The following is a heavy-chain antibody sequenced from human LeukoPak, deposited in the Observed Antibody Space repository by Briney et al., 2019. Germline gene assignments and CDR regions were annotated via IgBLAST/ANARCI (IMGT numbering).Heavy chain of an antibody. D-gene: IGHD2-15*01. Sequence: PSETLSLTCTVSGGSISSGGYYWSWIRQHPGKGLEWIGYIYYSGSTYYNPSLKSRVTISVDTSKNQFSLKLSSVTAADTAVYYCARDNHRGSWSWFDPWGQGTLVTVSS. CDR1: GGSISSGGYY. CDR3: ARDNHRGSWSWFDP. V-gene: IGHV4-31*03. CDR2: IYYSGST. J-gene: IGHJ5*02.